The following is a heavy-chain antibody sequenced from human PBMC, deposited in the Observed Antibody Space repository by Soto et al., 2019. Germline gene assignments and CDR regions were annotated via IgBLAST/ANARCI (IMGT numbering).Heavy chain of an antibody. CDR2: IKQDGSEK. D-gene: IGHD6-6*01. CDR1: GFTFRSYR. V-gene: IGHV3-7*03. Sequence: RLSCAASGFTFRSYRMSWVRQAPGKGLEWVANIKQDGSEKYYVDSVKGRFTISRDNAKNALYLQMNSLRAADTAVYYCVRQIYSCSYYYYGMDFWGQGTRVTVSS. CDR3: VRQIYSCSYYYYGMDF. J-gene: IGHJ6*02.